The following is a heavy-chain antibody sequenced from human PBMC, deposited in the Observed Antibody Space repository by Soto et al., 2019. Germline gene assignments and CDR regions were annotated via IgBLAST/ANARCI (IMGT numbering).Heavy chain of an antibody. CDR2: IYHSGST. D-gene: IGHD4-17*01. V-gene: IGHV4-39*07. CDR1: GGSISSNNFY. Sequence: PSETLSLTCTVSGGSISSNNFYWGWIRQSPGKGLEWIGEIYHSGSTNYNPSLKSRVTISVDKSKNQFSLKLSSVTAADTAVYYCATSTDYGGNPDYWGQGTLVTVSS. J-gene: IGHJ4*02. CDR3: ATSTDYGGNPDY.